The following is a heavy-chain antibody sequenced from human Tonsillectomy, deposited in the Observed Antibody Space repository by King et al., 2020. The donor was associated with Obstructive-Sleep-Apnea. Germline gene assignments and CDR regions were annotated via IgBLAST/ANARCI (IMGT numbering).Heavy chain of an antibody. V-gene: IGHV3-23*04. J-gene: IGHJ4*02. CDR3: ARGRYNHGEFDS. Sequence: VQLVESGGGLVQPGGSLRLSCAASGFIFTNYGMSWVRQAPGKGLVWISTISGTGGTTYYADSVRGRVSISRDNARDTLDLQMNSLRNEDTAVYYCARGRYNHGEFDSWGQGILVAVSS. D-gene: IGHD4-17*01. CDR1: GFIFTNYG. CDR2: ISGTGGTT.